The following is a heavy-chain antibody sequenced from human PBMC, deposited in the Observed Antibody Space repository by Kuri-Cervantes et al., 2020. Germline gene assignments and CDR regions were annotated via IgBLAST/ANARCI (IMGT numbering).Heavy chain of an antibody. CDR2: FDPEDGET. D-gene: IGHD3-22*01. Sequence: ASVKVSCKVSGYTLTELSMHWVRQAPGKGLEWMGGFDPEDGETIYAQEFQGRVTMTEDTSTDTAYMELSSLRSEDTAVYYCATPDPYYYDSSGSDVVRYWGQGTLVTVSS. CDR1: GYTLTELS. V-gene: IGHV1-24*01. CDR3: ATPDPYYYDSSGSDVVRY. J-gene: IGHJ4*02.